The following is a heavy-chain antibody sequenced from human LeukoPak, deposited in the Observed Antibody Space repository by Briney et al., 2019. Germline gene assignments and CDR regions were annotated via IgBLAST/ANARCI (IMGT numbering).Heavy chain of an antibody. J-gene: IGHJ4*02. V-gene: IGHV4-61*01. Sequence: PSETLSLTCTVSGGSVSSGSYYWTWVRQPPGKGLEWIGHIHYSVTTNYNPSLKSRVTMSLDTSKNQFSLKLTSVTAADTAIYFCARWGTYWGQGILVTVSS. CDR1: GGSVSSGSYY. D-gene: IGHD7-27*01. CDR3: ARWGTY. CDR2: IHYSVTT.